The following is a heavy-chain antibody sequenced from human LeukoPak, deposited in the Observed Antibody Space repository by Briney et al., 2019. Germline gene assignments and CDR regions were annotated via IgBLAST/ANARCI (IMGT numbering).Heavy chain of an antibody. CDR3: AKDPEWSPGPGGWFDP. Sequence: GGSLRLSCAASGFTFSSYAMGWVRQAPGKGLEWVSAISGSGGSTYYADSVKGRFTISRDNSKNTLYLQMNSLRAEDTAVYYCAKDPEWSPGPGGWFDPWGQGTLVTVSS. D-gene: IGHD3-3*01. CDR2: ISGSGGST. J-gene: IGHJ5*02. V-gene: IGHV3-23*01. CDR1: GFTFSSYA.